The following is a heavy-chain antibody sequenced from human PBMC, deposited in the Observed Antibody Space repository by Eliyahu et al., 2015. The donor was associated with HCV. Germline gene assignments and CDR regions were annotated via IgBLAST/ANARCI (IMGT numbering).Heavy chain of an antibody. CDR1: GFTFSSYG. V-gene: IGHV3-33*01. D-gene: IGHD6-13*01. J-gene: IGHJ4*02. CDR3: ARDLQVAALDF. CDR2: LVYDGSHE. Sequence: GFTFSSYGMHWVRQAPGKGLEWVAVLVYDGSHEYYADSVKGRFTISRDISKNTLYLQMNSLRAEDTAVYYCARDLQVAALDFRGQGTLVTVSS.